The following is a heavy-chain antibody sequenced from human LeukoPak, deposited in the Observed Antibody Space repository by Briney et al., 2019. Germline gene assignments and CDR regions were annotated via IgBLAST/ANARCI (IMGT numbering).Heavy chain of an antibody. CDR1: GGSISSSSYY. Sequence: SETLSLTCTVSGGSISSSSYYWGWIRQPPGKGLEWIGSIYYSGTTYYNPSLKSRVTISVDTSKNQFSLKLSSVTAADTAVYYCARRVVVVPAAIAYDAFDIWGQGTMVTVSS. J-gene: IGHJ3*02. CDR2: IYYSGTT. CDR3: ARRVVVVPAAIAYDAFDI. D-gene: IGHD2-2*01. V-gene: IGHV4-39*01.